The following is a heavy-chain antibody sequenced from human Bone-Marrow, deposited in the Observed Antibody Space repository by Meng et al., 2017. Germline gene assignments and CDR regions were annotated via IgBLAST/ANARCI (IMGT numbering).Heavy chain of an antibody. CDR2: INSDGSST. CDR1: GFSFSTYW. Sequence: EVQLVESGGGLVHPGGSLRLSCAASGFSFSTYWMHWVRQAPGKGLVWVSRINSDGSSTTYADSVKGRFTISRDNAKNTLYLQMNSLRAEDTAIYYCVDSNFDYWGQGTLVTVSS. J-gene: IGHJ4*02. CDR3: VDSNFDY. V-gene: IGHV3-74*01. D-gene: IGHD4-11*01.